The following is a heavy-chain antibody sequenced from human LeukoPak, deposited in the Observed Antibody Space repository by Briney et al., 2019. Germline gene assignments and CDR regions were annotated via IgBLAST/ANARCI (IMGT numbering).Heavy chain of an antibody. CDR1: GFTFSSYS. CDR3: ARVGSSWLGGAFDI. D-gene: IGHD6-13*01. V-gene: IGHV3-21*01. CDR2: ISSSSSYI. J-gene: IGHJ3*02. Sequence: PGGSLRLSRAASGFTFSSYSMNWVRQAPGKGLEWVSSISSSSSYIYYADSVKGRFTISRDNAKNSLYLQMNSLRAEDTAVYYCARVGSSWLGGAFDIWGQGTMVTVSS.